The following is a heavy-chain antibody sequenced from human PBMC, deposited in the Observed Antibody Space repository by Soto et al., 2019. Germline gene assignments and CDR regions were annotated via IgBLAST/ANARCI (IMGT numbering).Heavy chain of an antibody. J-gene: IGHJ6*02. Sequence: QVQLQESGPGLVKPSQTLSLTCTVSGGSISSGDYYWSWIRQPPGKGLEWIGYIYYSGSTYYNPSLKSRVTISVDTSKNQFSRKLSSVTAADTAVYYCAREGTMTLYYYYGMDVWGQGTTVTVSS. CDR2: IYYSGST. D-gene: IGHD3-22*01. V-gene: IGHV4-30-4*01. CDR3: AREGTMTLYYYYGMDV. CDR1: GGSISSGDYY.